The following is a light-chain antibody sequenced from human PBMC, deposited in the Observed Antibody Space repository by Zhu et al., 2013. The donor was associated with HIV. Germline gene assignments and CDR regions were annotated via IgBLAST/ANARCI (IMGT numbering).Light chain of an antibody. CDR3: GTWDSSLSAVV. V-gene: IGLV1-51*01. CDR2: DTN. J-gene: IGLJ2*01. Sequence: QSVLTQPPSVSAAPGQKVTISCSGSSSNIENNYVSWFQQLPETAPKLLIFDTNRRPPGVPDRFSASKSGTSATLDITGLQTGDEADYYCGTWDSSLSAVVFGGGTKLTVL. CDR1: SSNIENNY.